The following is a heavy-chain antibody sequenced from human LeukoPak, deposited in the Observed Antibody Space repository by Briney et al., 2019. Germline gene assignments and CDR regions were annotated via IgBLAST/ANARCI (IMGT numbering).Heavy chain of an antibody. D-gene: IGHD3-22*01. CDR3: ANTRGDTLMNMIFDY. CDR1: RFTFSIYA. J-gene: IGHJ4*02. V-gene: IGHV3-23*01. CDR2: ITGSGGST. Sequence: PGGSLRLSCAASRFTFSIYAMSWVRQAPGKGLEWVSAITGSGGSTWYADSVKARFTIYRDNSKNTLYLQMNSLRAEDTAVYYCANTRGDTLMNMIFDYWGQGTLVTVSS.